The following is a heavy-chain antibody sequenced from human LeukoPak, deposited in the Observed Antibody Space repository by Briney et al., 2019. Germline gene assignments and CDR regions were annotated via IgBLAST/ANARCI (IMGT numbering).Heavy chain of an antibody. Sequence: PGRSLRLSCAASGFTFSSYGMHWVRQAPGKGLEWVAVISYDGSNKYYADSVKGRFTISRDNSKNTLYLQMNSLRAEDTAVYYCAKDHQIGYFDWLLANYFDYWGQGTLVTVSS. D-gene: IGHD3-9*01. CDR3: AKDHQIGYFDWLLANYFDY. CDR2: ISYDGSNK. CDR1: GFTFSSYG. V-gene: IGHV3-30*18. J-gene: IGHJ4*02.